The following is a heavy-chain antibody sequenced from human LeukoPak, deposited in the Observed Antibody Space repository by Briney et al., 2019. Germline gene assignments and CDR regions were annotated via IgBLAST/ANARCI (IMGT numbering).Heavy chain of an antibody. J-gene: IGHJ4*02. D-gene: IGHD5-18*01. Sequence: GGSLRLSCAASGFTFSSYWMHWVRQAPGKGLAWVSRINSDGSSTSYADSVKGRFTISRDNAKNTLYLQMNSLRAEDTAVYYCARAVDTAMVIGYYFDYWGQGTLVTVSS. V-gene: IGHV3-74*01. CDR3: ARAVDTAMVIGYYFDY. CDR2: INSDGSST. CDR1: GFTFSSYW.